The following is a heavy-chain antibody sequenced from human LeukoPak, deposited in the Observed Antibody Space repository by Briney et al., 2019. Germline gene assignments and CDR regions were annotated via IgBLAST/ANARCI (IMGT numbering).Heavy chain of an antibody. CDR2: ISGSGGST. Sequence: GGSLRLSXAASGFTFSSYAMSWVRQTPGKGLEWVSAISGSGGSTYYADSVKGRFTISRDNSKNTLYLQMNSLRAEDTAVYYCAKDGVEPGPLFDYWGQGTLVTVSS. CDR1: GFTFSSYA. D-gene: IGHD6-6*01. CDR3: AKDGVEPGPLFDY. V-gene: IGHV3-23*01. J-gene: IGHJ4*02.